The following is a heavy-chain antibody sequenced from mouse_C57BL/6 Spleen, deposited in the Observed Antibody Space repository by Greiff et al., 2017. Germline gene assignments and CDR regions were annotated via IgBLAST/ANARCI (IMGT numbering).Heavy chain of an antibody. Sequence: EVMLVESGGGLVKPGGSLKLSCAASGFTFSDYGMHWVRQAPEKGLEWVAYISSGSSTIYYADTVKGRFTISRDNAKNTLFLQMTSLRSEDTAMYYCARGGYYVGAYWGQGTLVTVSA. V-gene: IGHV5-17*01. CDR2: ISSGSSTI. J-gene: IGHJ3*01. D-gene: IGHD2-3*01. CDR3: ARGGYYVGAY. CDR1: GFTFSDYG.